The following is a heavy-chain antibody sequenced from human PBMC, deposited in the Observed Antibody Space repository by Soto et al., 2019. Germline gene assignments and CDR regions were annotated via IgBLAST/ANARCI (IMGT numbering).Heavy chain of an antibody. CDR1: GGTFSRYG. V-gene: IGHV1-69*01. Sequence: QVQLVQSGAEVKKPGSSVKVSCTASGGTFSRYGFTWVRQAPGQGFQWMGGIIPIFGTTHYEQNFQGRLSIPADESTSTVYIELSSLRSDDTAIYFCARTYYQWEALHYLDFWGQGTLVTVSS. D-gene: IGHD1-26*01. CDR3: ARTYYQWEALHYLDF. CDR2: IIPIFGTT. J-gene: IGHJ4*02.